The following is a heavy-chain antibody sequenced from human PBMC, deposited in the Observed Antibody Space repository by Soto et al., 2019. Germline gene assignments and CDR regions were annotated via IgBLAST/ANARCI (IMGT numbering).Heavy chain of an antibody. CDR2: ISKNGIDI. J-gene: IGHJ3*02. Sequence: PGGSLRLSCAASGFSFSTYEMNWVRQAPGKGLEWVSYISKNGIDIYYADSVKGRFTISRDNANNSLFLQMNSLRVEDTAVYYCAPRKSGSFNIGAFDIRGQGTMVTVSS. D-gene: IGHD3-10*01. V-gene: IGHV3-48*03. CDR3: APRKSGSFNIGAFDI. CDR1: GFSFSTYE.